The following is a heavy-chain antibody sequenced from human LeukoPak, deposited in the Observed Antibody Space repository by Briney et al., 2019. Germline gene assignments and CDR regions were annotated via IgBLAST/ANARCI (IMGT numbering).Heavy chain of an antibody. CDR2: ISSSCSYI. CDR3: ARSSSGYPYYFDY. V-gene: IGHV3-21*01. D-gene: IGHD3-22*01. J-gene: IGHJ4*02. Sequence: GGSLRLSCAASGFTFSSYSMNWVGQAPGKGLEWVSPISSSCSYITYADSVKGRFTISRDNAKNSLYLQMNSLRAEDTAVYYCARSSSGYPYYFDYWGQGTLVTVSS. CDR1: GFTFSSYS.